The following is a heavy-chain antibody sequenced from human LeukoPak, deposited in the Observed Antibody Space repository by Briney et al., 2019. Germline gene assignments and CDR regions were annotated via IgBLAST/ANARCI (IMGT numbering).Heavy chain of an antibody. D-gene: IGHD3-22*01. Sequence: PGGSLRLSCAASGFTFNNYNMNWVRQAPGKALEWGSSINNSGSYIFYADSGKGRFTTSRDNAKNSLYLQINSLGPEDTAVYFCARDPYSGNYGSYYYYYMDVWGKGTTVTVSS. J-gene: IGHJ6*03. CDR2: INNSGSYI. CDR1: GFTFNNYN. V-gene: IGHV3-21*01. CDR3: ARDPYSGNYGSYYYYYMDV.